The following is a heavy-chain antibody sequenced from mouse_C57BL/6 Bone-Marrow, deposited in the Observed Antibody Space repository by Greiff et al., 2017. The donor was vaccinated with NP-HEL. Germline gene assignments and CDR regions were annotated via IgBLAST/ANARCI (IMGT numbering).Heavy chain of an antibody. CDR2: INPSNGGT. J-gene: IGHJ1*03. Sequence: QVQLQQPGTELVKPGASVKLSCKASGYTFTSYWMHWVKQRPGQGLEWIGNINPSNGGTNYNEKFKSKATLNVDKSSSTAYMQLSSLTSEDSAVYYCAREGGSSWSDWYFDVWGTGTTVTVSS. CDR1: GYTFTSYW. D-gene: IGHD1-1*01. V-gene: IGHV1-53*01. CDR3: AREGGSSWSDWYFDV.